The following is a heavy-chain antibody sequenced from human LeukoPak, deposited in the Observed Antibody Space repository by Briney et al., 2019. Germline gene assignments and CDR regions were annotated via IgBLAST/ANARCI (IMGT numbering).Heavy chain of an antibody. V-gene: IGHV5-10-1*01. CDR3: ARDGGGVSSWVSH. D-gene: IGHD2-8*02. CDR1: GYSFSSYW. J-gene: IGHJ4*02. Sequence: GESLKISCKGSGYSFSSYWISWVRQMPGKGLEWMGRIDPGDSFTKYRPSSEGRVTISVDKSLSTVYLQWSSLKASDTAIYYCARDGGGVSSWVSHWGQGTLVTVSS. CDR2: IDPGDSFT.